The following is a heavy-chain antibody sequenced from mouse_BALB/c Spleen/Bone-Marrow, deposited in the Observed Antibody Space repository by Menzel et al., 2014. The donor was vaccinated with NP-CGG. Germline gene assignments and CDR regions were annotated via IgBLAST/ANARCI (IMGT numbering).Heavy chain of an antibody. CDR1: GDSITSSY. J-gene: IGHJ2*01. D-gene: IGHD1-2*01. CDR3: ARGNGYHFDY. Sequence: EVQVVESGPSLVKPSQTLSLTCSVTGDSITSSYWNWIRKFPGNKLGYMGYISYSGNAYYNPSLKSRISLTRDTSKNQYYLQLNSVTTEDTATYFCARGNGYHFDYWGQGTTLTVSS. V-gene: IGHV3-8*02. CDR2: ISYSGNA.